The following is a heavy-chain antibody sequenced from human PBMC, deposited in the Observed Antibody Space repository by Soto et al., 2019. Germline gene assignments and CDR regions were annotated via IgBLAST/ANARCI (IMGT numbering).Heavy chain of an antibody. CDR1: GGTFSSYA. V-gene: IGHV1-69*13. J-gene: IGHJ6*02. CDR3: AFATLVGIVVPAASVGYYYYGMDV. D-gene: IGHD2-2*01. Sequence: ASVKVSCKASGGTFSSYAISWVRQAPGQGLEWMGGIIPIFGTANYAQKFQGRVTITADESTSTAYMELSSLRSEDTAVYYCAFATLVGIVVPAASVGYYYYGMDVWGQGTTVTVSS. CDR2: IIPIFGTA.